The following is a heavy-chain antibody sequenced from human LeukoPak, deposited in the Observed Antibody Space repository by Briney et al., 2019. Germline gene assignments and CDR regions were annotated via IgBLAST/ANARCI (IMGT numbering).Heavy chain of an antibody. Sequence: ASVKVSCKASGYTFTSYGISWVRQAPGQGLEWMGWISAYNGNTNYAQKLQGRVTMTTDTSTSTAYMELRSLRSDDTAVYYCARGALSYDSSGYYLLNRWFDPWGQGTLVTVSS. D-gene: IGHD3-22*01. V-gene: IGHV1-18*01. J-gene: IGHJ5*02. CDR1: GYTFTSYG. CDR3: ARGALSYDSSGYYLLNRWFDP. CDR2: ISAYNGNT.